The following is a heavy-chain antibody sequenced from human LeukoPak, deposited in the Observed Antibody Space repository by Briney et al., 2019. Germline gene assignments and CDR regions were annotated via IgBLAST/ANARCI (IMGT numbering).Heavy chain of an antibody. V-gene: IGHV1-46*01. CDR3: ARFPNTAMVMGLEYYYYGMDV. CDR2: INPSGGST. J-gene: IGHJ6*02. Sequence: ASVKVSCKASGYTFTSYYVCWVRQAPGQGLQWMGIINPSGGSTSYAQKFQGRVTMTRDTSTTTVCMELSSLRFEDTAVYYCARFPNTAMVMGLEYYYYGMDVWGQGTTVTVSS. D-gene: IGHD5-18*01. CDR1: GYTFTSYY.